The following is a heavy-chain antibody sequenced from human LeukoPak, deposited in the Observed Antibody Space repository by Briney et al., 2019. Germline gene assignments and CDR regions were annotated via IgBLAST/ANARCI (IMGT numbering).Heavy chain of an antibody. D-gene: IGHD1-26*01. J-gene: IGHJ4*02. CDR3: ARWCSGSSFDY. V-gene: IGHV4-38-2*01. CDR1: GYSISSGYY. Sequence: SETLSLTCAVSGYSISSGYYWGWIRQPPGEGVEWIGSIYHSGSTYYNPSLKGRVTVSVDTSKNQFSLKLSSVTAADTAVYYCARWCSGSSFDYWGQGTLVTVSS. CDR2: IYHSGST.